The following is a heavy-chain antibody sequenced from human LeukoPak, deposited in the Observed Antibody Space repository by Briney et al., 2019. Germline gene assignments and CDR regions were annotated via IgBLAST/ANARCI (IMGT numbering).Heavy chain of an antibody. D-gene: IGHD6-13*01. CDR2: IYHSGST. CDR1: GGSISSGGYS. Sequence: SETLSLTCAVSGGSISSGGYSWSWIRQPPGKGLEWIGYIYHSGSTYYNPSLKSRVTISVDRSKNQFSLKLSSVTAADTAVYYCARLQQQTRDYWGQGTLVTVSS. CDR3: ARLQQQTRDY. J-gene: IGHJ4*02. V-gene: IGHV4-30-2*01.